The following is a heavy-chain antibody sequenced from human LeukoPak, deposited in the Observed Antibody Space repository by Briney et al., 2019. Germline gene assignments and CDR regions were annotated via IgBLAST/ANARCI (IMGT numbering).Heavy chain of an antibody. CDR1: GDSVSTNSAA. V-gene: IGHV6-1*01. D-gene: IGHD2/OR15-2a*01. CDR3: AREISSTFDY. J-gene: IGHJ4*02. Sequence: SQTLSLTCAISGDSVSTNSAAWNWIRQSPSRGLEWLTRIYYRSKWYNDFAVSVKGRITINPDTSKNQFSLQLNSVTPEDTAVYYCAREISSTFDYWGQGTLVTVSS. CDR2: IYYRSKWYN.